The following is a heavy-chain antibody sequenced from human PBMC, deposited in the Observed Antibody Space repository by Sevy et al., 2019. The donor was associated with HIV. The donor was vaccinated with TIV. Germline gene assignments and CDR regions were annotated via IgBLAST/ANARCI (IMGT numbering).Heavy chain of an antibody. V-gene: IGHV6-1*01. CDR1: GDSVPSNSAA. Sequence: SQTLSLTCAISGDSVPSNSAAWNWIRQSPSRGLEWLGRTYYRSKWYNDYAVSVKSRITINPDTSKNQFSLQLNSVTPEDTAVYYCTRIQLWFGAFDIWGQGTMVTVSS. CDR2: TYYRSKWYN. CDR3: TRIQLWFGAFDI. J-gene: IGHJ3*02. D-gene: IGHD5-18*01.